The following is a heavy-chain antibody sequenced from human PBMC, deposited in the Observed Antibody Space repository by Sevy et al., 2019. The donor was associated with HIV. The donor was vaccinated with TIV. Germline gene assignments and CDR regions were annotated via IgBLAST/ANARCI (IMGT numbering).Heavy chain of an antibody. J-gene: IGHJ4*02. CDR1: GGSISSYY. V-gene: IGHV4-59*01. Sequence: SDTLSLTCTVSGGSISSYYWSWIRQPPGKGLEWIGYIYYSGTTNYNPSLKSRVTISADTSKNKFSLKLSSVTAADTAVYYCARRVRDHYFDYWGQGTLVTVSS. CDR3: ARRVRDHYFDY. CDR2: IYYSGTT.